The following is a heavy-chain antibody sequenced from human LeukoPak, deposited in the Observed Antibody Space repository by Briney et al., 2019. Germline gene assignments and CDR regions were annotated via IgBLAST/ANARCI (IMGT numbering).Heavy chain of an antibody. CDR1: GGSISSSNW. D-gene: IGHD6-13*01. CDR3: ARSLGEQQLVYFDY. V-gene: IGHV4-4*02. J-gene: IGHJ4*02. Sequence: PSETLSLTCAVSGGSISSSNWWSWVRQPPGKGLEWIGEIYHSGSTNYNPSLKSRVTISVGKSRKHFSLKLNSVTAADTAVYYCARSLGEQQLVYFDYWGQGTLVTVSS. CDR2: IYHSGST.